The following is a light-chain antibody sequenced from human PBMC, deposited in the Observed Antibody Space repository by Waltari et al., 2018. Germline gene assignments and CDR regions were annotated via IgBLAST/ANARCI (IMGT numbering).Light chain of an antibody. CDR3: QHFENLPLT. J-gene: IGKJ4*01. V-gene: IGKV1-33*01. Sequence: DIQTTQSPSSLSASVGDRVTISCQASPDITHNLNWYQQKPAQAPKILIFDASTIHTGVPWRFRGRRYGTAFTLLISPLQPHDVATYYCQHFENLPLTFGGGTKVEIK. CDR1: PDITHN. CDR2: DAS.